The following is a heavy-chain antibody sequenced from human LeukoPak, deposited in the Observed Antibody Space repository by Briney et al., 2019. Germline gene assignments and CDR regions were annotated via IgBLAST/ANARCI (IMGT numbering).Heavy chain of an antibody. J-gene: IGHJ4*02. CDR2: INHSGST. Sequence: PSETLSLTCAVYGGSFSGYYWSWIRQPPGKGLEWIGEINHSGSTNYNPSLKSRVTISVDTSKNQFSLKLSSVTAADTAVYYCARGRRESIVGAKTEFDDWGQGTLVTVSS. D-gene: IGHD1-26*01. CDR3: ARGRRESIVGAKTEFDD. V-gene: IGHV4-34*01. CDR1: GGSFSGYY.